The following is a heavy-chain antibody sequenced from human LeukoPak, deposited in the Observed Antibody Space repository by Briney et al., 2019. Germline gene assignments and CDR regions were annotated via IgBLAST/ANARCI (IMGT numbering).Heavy chain of an antibody. J-gene: IGHJ4*02. CDR2: IYYSGST. CDR3: ARLSNYGGHSGDGY. CDR1: GGSINNYY. V-gene: IGHV4-59*08. D-gene: IGHD4-23*01. Sequence: SETLSLTCTVSGGSINNYYWNWIRQPPGKGLEWIGYIYYSGSTSYNPSLKSRVTISVDTSKNQFSLKLSSVTAADTAVYYCARLSNYGGHSGDGYWGQGTLVTVSS.